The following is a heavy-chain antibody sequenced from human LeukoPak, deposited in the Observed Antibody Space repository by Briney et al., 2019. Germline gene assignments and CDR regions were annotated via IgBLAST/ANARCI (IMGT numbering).Heavy chain of an antibody. CDR2: IYYSGST. J-gene: IGHJ4*02. CDR1: GDSISSYY. Sequence: SETLSLTCSVSGDSISSYYWGWIRQPPGKGLEWIGSIYYSGSTYYNPSLKSRVTISVDTSKNQFSLKLSSVTAADTAVYYCASMYGDYAYWGQGTLVTVSS. D-gene: IGHD4-17*01. V-gene: IGHV4-39*01. CDR3: ASMYGDYAY.